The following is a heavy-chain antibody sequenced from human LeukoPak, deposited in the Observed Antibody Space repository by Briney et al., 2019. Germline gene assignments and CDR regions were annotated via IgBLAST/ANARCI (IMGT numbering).Heavy chain of an antibody. Sequence: QTSETLSLTCTVSGGSISSSTYYWGWIRQPPGKGLEWIGSIYYSGSPYYNPSLKSRVTISVDTSKNHSSLKLSSVTAADTAVYYCARMPRFSSSLFRYEFDYWGQGTLVTVSS. CDR1: GGSISSSTYY. V-gene: IGHV4-39*02. J-gene: IGHJ4*02. CDR2: IYYSGSP. D-gene: IGHD6-13*01. CDR3: ARMPRFSSSLFRYEFDY.